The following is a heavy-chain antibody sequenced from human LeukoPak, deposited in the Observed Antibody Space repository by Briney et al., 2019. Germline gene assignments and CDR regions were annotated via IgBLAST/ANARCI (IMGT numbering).Heavy chain of an antibody. Sequence: ASVKVSCKASGYTFTSYDINWVRQATGQGLEWMGWMNPNSGNTGYAQKFQGRVTMTRNTSISTAYMELSSLRSEDTAVYYCVRGSSGWFNYYYYMDVWGKGTTVTVSS. J-gene: IGHJ6*03. D-gene: IGHD6-19*01. CDR1: GYTFTSYD. CDR2: MNPNSGNT. V-gene: IGHV1-8*01. CDR3: VRGSSGWFNYYYYMDV.